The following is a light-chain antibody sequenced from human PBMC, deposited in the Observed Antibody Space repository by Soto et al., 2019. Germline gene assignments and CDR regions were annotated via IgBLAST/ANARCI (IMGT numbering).Light chain of an antibody. J-gene: IGKJ2*01. Sequence: EIVLTQSPGTLSLSPGERATLSCRASQSVSSSYLAWYQQKPGQAPRPLIYGASSRATGIPDRFSGSGSGTEFNSTISRLEPEDFAVYYWLQYGSSPYTFGQGTKLEIK. CDR1: QSVSSSY. CDR3: LQYGSSPYT. CDR2: GAS. V-gene: IGKV3-20*01.